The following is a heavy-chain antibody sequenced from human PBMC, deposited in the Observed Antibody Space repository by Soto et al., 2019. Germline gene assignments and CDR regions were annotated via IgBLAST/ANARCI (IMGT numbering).Heavy chain of an antibody. Sequence: SETLSLTCAVSGGSISSGGYSWSWIRQPPGKGLEWIGYIYHSGSTYYNPSLKSRVTISVDRSKNQFSLKLSSVTAADTAVYYCARYCSGGSCYSPSSFDYWGQGTLVTVSS. CDR3: ARYCSGGSCYSPSSFDY. CDR2: IYHSGST. D-gene: IGHD2-15*01. J-gene: IGHJ4*02. V-gene: IGHV4-30-2*01. CDR1: GGSISSGGYS.